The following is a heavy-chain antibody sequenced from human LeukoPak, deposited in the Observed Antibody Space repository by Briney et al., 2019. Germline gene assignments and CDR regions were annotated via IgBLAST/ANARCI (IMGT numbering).Heavy chain of an antibody. V-gene: IGHV3-7*01. J-gene: IGHJ4*02. D-gene: IGHD6-13*01. CDR3: ARDSAGNDY. CDR2: IKQDGSEK. Sequence: GGSLRLSCEASGFTFSTYWMSWVRQAPGKGLEWVANIKQDGSEKYYVDSARGRFTISRDNAKNSLYLQMNSLRAEDTAMYYCARDSAGNDYWGQGTLVTVSS. CDR1: GFTFSTYW.